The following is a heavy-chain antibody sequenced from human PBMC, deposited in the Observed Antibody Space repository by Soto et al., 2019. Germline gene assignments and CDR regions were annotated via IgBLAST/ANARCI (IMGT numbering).Heavy chain of an antibody. Sequence: VQLVQSGAEVKKPGASVKVSCKASGYTFTSYGISWVRQAPGQGREWMGWISAYNGNTNYAQTLQGRVIMTTDTASSTAYMELRSLRSDDTDVYYCAILGRGGSSSPPSWFDPWGQGTMVTVSS. V-gene: IGHV1-18*01. J-gene: IGHJ5*02. CDR3: AILGRGGSSSPPSWFDP. CDR2: ISAYNGNT. CDR1: GYTFTSYG. D-gene: IGHD2-15*01.